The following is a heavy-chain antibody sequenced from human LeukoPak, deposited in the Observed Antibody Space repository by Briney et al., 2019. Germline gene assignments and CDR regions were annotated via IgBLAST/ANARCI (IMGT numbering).Heavy chain of an antibody. V-gene: IGHV3-43D*03. CDR1: GFTFDDYA. Sequence: GGSLRLSCAASGFTFDDYAMHWVRQAPGKGLEWVSLISWDGGSTYYADSVKGRFTISRDNSKNSLYLQMNSLRAEDTALYYCAKGGDGYRKTYDFDYWGQGTLVTVSS. CDR3: AKGGDGYRKTYDFDY. D-gene: IGHD5-24*01. CDR2: ISWDGGST. J-gene: IGHJ4*02.